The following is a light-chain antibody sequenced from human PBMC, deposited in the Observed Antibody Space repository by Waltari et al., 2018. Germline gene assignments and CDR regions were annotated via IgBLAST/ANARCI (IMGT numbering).Light chain of an antibody. V-gene: IGLV3-27*01. CDR3: YSVADKNVV. CDR1: LLANKY. Sequence: SYELTQPSSVSVSPGQTARITCSGDLLANKYARWFQQKPGQAPVRGIYNDTRRTSGFPERFAGSSSVTTVTLTISGAQVDDEADYYCYSVADKNVVFGGGTKLTVL. J-gene: IGLJ2*01. CDR2: NDT.